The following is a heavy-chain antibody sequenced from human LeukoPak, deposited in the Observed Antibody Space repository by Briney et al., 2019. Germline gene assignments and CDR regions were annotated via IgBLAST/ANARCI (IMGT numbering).Heavy chain of an antibody. CDR1: GGSISSGDYY. CDR3: AREGEGPGYYDGNY. V-gene: IGHV4-30-4*01. J-gene: IGHJ4*02. D-gene: IGHD3-22*01. Sequence: SQTLSLTCTVSGGSISSGDYYWSWIRQPPGKGLEWIGYIYYSGSTYYNPSLKSRVTISVDTSKNQFSLKLSSVTAADTAVYYCAREGEGPGYYDGNYWGQGTLVTVSS. CDR2: IYYSGST.